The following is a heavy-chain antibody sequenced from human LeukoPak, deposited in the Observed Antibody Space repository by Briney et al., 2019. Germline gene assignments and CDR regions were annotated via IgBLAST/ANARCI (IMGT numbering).Heavy chain of an antibody. D-gene: IGHD6-19*01. Sequence: GGSLRLSCAASGFTVSSNHMSWVRQAPGKGLEWVSVIYSGGSTYYADSVKGRFTISRDNSKNTLYLQMNSLRAEDTAVYYCARDRSSGWYDFDYWGQGTLVTVSS. CDR3: ARDRSSGWYDFDY. CDR2: IYSGGST. V-gene: IGHV3-66*02. J-gene: IGHJ4*02. CDR1: GFTVSSNH.